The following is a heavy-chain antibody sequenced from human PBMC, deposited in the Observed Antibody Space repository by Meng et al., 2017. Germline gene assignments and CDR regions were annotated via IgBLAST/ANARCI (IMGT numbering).Heavy chain of an antibody. V-gene: IGHV1-69*13. CDR3: AGDVESTGAYYDFWTNYYYYGMDV. J-gene: IGHJ6*02. D-gene: IGHD3-3*01. Sequence: SVKVSCKASGGTFSSYAISWVRQAPGQGLEWMGGIIPIFGTANYAQKFQGRVTITADESTSTAYMELSSLRSEDTAVYYCAGDVESTGAYYDFWTNYYYYGMDVWGQGTTVTVSS. CDR2: IIPIFGTA. CDR1: GGTFSSYA.